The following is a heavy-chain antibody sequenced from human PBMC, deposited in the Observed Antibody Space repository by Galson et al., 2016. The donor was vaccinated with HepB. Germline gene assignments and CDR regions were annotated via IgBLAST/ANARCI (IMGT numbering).Heavy chain of an antibody. V-gene: IGHV3-7*03. J-gene: IGHJ4*02. CDR3: ARRRGSGRHDY. Sequence: SLRLSCAASGFTFSNYWMSWVRQAPGKGLEWVANIKQDGSEEYYVDSVKGRFTISRDNAKNSLYLQMNSLRAEDTAVYYCARRRGSGRHDYWGQGTLVTVSS. D-gene: IGHD3-10*01. CDR2: IKQDGSEE. CDR1: GFTFSNYW.